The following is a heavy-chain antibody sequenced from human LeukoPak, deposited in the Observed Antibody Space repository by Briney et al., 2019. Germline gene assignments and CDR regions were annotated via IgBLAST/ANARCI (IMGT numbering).Heavy chain of an antibody. V-gene: IGHV3-74*01. CDR3: ARADYDYVWGSYRQYYFDY. CDR1: GFTFSSYW. Sequence: GGSLRLSCAASGFTFSSYWMHWVRQAPGKGLVWVSRINSDGSSTSYVDSVKGRFTISRDNAKNSLYLQMNSLRAEDTAVYYCARADYDYVWGSYRQYYFDYWGQGTLVTVSS. CDR2: INSDGSST. J-gene: IGHJ4*02. D-gene: IGHD3-16*02.